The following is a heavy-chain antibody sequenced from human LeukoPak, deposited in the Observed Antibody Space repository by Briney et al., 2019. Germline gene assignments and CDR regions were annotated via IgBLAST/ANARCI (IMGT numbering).Heavy chain of an antibody. CDR3: ANQQKAKYGGEAYYFDY. J-gene: IGHJ4*02. CDR1: GFTFSSYA. Sequence: GGSLRLSCVVSGFTFSSYAMSWVRQAPGKGLEWVSVISGSGGSTYYADSVKGRFTISRDYSKNTLYLQMNSLRAEDTAVYYCANQQKAKYGGEAYYFDYWGQGTLVTVSS. V-gene: IGHV3-23*01. CDR2: ISGSGGST. D-gene: IGHD4-23*01.